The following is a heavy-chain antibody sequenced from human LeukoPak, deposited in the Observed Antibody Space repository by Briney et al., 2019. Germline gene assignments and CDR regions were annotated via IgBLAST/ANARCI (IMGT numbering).Heavy chain of an antibody. D-gene: IGHD1-20*01. Sequence: PGGSLRLSCATSGFTFSSYAMSWVRQAPGKGLEWVSGIGASGGSTYYADSMKGRFTISRDNSKNTLYLQMNSLRAEDTAVYYCARDPPFIIGTTFFDYWGQGTLVTVSS. CDR2: IGASGGST. CDR3: ARDPPFIIGTTFFDY. J-gene: IGHJ4*02. CDR1: GFTFSSYA. V-gene: IGHV3-23*01.